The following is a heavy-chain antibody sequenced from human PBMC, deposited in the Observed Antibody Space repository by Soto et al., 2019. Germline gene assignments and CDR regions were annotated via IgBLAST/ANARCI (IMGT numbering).Heavy chain of an antibody. CDR2: INHSGST. V-gene: IGHV4-34*01. CDR1: GGSFSGYY. D-gene: IGHD3-22*01. J-gene: IGHJ4*02. CDR3: AREGGDYYYDSSGYLDY. Sequence: QVQRQQWGAGLLKPSETLSLTCAVYGGSFSGYYWSWIRQPPGKGLEWIGEINHSGSTNYNPSLKSRVTISVDTSKNQFSLKLSSVTAADTAVYYCAREGGDYYYDSSGYLDYWGQGTLVTVSS.